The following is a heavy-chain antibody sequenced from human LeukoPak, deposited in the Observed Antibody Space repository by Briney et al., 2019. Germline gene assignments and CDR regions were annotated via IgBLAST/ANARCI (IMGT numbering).Heavy chain of an antibody. CDR3: ARGLGYYYDSSGYYYRNYFDY. V-gene: IGHV4-59*01. D-gene: IGHD3-22*01. J-gene: IGHJ4*02. Sequence: SETLSLTCTVAGGSISYNYWSWIRQPPGKGLEWIGYMYNSGSTNYNPSLKSRVTISLDTSKNQFSLKLRSVTAADTAVYYCARGLGYYYDSSGYYYRNYFDYWGQGPLVTVSS. CDR1: GGSISYNY. CDR2: MYNSGST.